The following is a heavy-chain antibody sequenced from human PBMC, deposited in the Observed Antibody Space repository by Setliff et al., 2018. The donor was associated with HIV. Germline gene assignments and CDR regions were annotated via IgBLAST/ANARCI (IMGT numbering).Heavy chain of an antibody. CDR2: ISSSSSYT. V-gene: IGHV3-21*01. J-gene: IGHJ4*02. D-gene: IGHD3-3*01. CDR3: ARDVSWRVRTYIDY. Sequence: GESLKISCAASGFTFSSYSMNWVRQAPGKGLEWVSYISSSSSYTHYADSVKGRFTISRDNVKNSLYLQMNSLTAEDTAVYYCARDVSWRVRTYIDYWGQGALVTVSS. CDR1: GFTFSSYS.